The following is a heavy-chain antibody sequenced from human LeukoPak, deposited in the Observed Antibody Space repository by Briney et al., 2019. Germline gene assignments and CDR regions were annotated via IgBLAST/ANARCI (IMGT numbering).Heavy chain of an antibody. J-gene: IGHJ4*02. Sequence: GGSLRLSCAASGFTFSSYAMSWVRQAPGKGLEWVSAISGSGGSTYYADSVKGRFTISRDNSKNTLYLQMNSLRAEDTAVYYCAKGGDSGYDLGSREDFDYWGQGTLVTVSS. CDR2: ISGSGGST. V-gene: IGHV3-23*01. D-gene: IGHD5-12*01. CDR1: GFTFSSYA. CDR3: AKGGDSGYDLGSREDFDY.